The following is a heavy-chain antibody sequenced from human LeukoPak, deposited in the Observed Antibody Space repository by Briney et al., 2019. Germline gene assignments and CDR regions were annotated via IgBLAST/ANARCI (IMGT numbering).Heavy chain of an antibody. V-gene: IGHV1-69*01. J-gene: IGHJ4*02. CDR3: ARDATLPSGYSSSGADY. D-gene: IGHD5-18*01. CDR1: GGTFSSYA. Sequence: SVKVSCKASGGTFSSYAITWVRQAPGQGLEWMGGIIPIYGTGTPNYAQKFQGRVTITADESTSTVYMELSSLRSEDTAVYYCARDATLPSGYSSSGADYWGQGTLVTVSS. CDR2: IIPIYGTGTP.